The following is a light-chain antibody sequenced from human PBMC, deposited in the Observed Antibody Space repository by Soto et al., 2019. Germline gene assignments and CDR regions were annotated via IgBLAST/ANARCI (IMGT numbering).Light chain of an antibody. CDR3: SLYTSTNVV. V-gene: IGLV2-14*03. J-gene: IGLJ2*01. Sequence: QSALTQPASVSGSPGQSITISCTGTSSDLGGNNYVSWYQQHPGKAPKLMIYDVSNRPSGVSNRFSGSKSGNTASLTISGLQAEDEADYYCSLYTSTNVVFGGGTKLTVL. CDR2: DVS. CDR1: SSDLGGNNY.